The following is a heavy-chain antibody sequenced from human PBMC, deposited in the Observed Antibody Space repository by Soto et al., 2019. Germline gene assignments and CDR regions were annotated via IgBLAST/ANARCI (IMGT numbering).Heavy chain of an antibody. Sequence: QLQLQESGPGLVKPSETLSLTCTVSGGSISSSSYYWGWIRRPPGKGLEWIGSIYYSGSTYYNPSLKSRVTISVDTSKNQFSLKLSSVTAADTAVYYCARQGAPNSGYLQYYFDYWGQGTLVTVSS. V-gene: IGHV4-39*01. CDR1: GGSISSSSYY. J-gene: IGHJ4*02. CDR3: ARQGAPNSGYLQYYFDY. CDR2: IYYSGST. D-gene: IGHD5-12*01.